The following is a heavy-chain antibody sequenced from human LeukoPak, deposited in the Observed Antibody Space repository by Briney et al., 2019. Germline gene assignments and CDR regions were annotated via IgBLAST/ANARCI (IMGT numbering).Heavy chain of an antibody. CDR1: GYTFTDYY. CDR2: INPNSGNT. D-gene: IGHD7-27*01. V-gene: IGHV1-2*02. J-gene: IGHJ4*01. Sequence: RAASVKVSCKASGYTFTDYYMHWVRQAPGQGLEWMGWINPNSGNTNYAQEFQGRVSMTRDTSISTAYMELSRLRSDDTAVYYCARDLTGVADYWGQEPWSPSPQ. CDR3: ARDLTGVADY.